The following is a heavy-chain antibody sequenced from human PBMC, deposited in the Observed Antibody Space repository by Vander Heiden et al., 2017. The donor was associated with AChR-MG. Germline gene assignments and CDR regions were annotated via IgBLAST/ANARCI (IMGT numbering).Heavy chain of an antibody. D-gene: IGHD3-10*01. V-gene: IGHV4-59*01. Sequence: QVQLQESGPGLVKPSETLSLTCTVSGGSISSYYWSWIRQPPGKGLEWIGYIYYSGSTNYNPSLKSRVTISVDTSKNQFSLKLSSVTAADTAVYYCARLSSSRSVWFDPWGQGTLVTVSS. CDR2: IYYSGST. J-gene: IGHJ5*02. CDR1: GGSISSYY. CDR3: ARLSSSRSVWFDP.